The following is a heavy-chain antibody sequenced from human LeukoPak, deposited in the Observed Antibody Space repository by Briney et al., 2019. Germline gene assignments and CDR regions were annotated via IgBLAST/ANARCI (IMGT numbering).Heavy chain of an antibody. D-gene: IGHD3-10*01. Sequence: GASVKVSCKASGYTFTGYYMHWVQQAPGQGLEWMGWINPNSGDTNYAQKFQGRVTMTRDTSITTAYMELSSLRSDDTAVYYCARVYGSDWGQGTLVTVSS. CDR2: INPNSGDT. V-gene: IGHV1-2*02. CDR1: GYTFTGYY. J-gene: IGHJ4*02. CDR3: ARVYGSD.